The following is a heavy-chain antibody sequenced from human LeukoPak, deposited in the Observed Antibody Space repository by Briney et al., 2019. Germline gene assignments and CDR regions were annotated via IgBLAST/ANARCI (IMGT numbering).Heavy chain of an antibody. CDR3: ARGAGLYSSGWYVRPFDY. J-gene: IGHJ4*02. Sequence: ASVKVSCKASGYTFTGYYMHWVRQAPGQGPEWMGWINPNSGGTNYAQKFQGWVTMTRDTSISTAYMELSRLRSDDTAVYYCARGAGLYSSGWYVRPFDYWGQGTLVTVSS. CDR1: GYTFTGYY. CDR2: INPNSGGT. D-gene: IGHD6-19*01. V-gene: IGHV1-2*04.